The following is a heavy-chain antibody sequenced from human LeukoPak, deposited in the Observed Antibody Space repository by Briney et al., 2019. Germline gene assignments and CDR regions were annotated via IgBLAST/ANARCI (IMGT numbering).Heavy chain of an antibody. CDR2: IYYSGST. D-gene: IGHD2-2*01. CDR3: ARSKALHCSSTSCYVERAYYYFDY. Sequence: PSETLSLTCTVSGGSIGSSSYYWGWIRQPPGKGLEWIGSIYYSGSTYYNPSLKSRVTISVDTSKNQFSLKLSSVTAADTAVYYCARSKALHCSSTSCYVERAYYYFDYWGQGTLVTVSS. CDR1: GGSIGSSSYY. V-gene: IGHV4-39*01. J-gene: IGHJ4*02.